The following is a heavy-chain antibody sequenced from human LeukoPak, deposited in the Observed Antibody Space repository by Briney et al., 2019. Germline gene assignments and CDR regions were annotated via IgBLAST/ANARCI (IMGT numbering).Heavy chain of an antibody. D-gene: IGHD4-17*01. CDR2: IYYSGST. CDR1: GGSISSPGNY. Sequence: PSETLSLTCTVSGGSISSPGNYWAWIRQPPGKGLEWIGSIYYSGSTNYNPSLKSRVTISVDTSKNQFSLKLSSVTAADTAVYYCARGGTVTPFDYWGQGTLVTVSS. J-gene: IGHJ4*02. V-gene: IGHV4-61*08. CDR3: ARGGTVTPFDY.